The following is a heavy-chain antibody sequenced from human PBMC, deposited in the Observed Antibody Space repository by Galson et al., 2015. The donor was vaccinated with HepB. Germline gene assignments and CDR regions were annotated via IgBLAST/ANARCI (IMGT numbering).Heavy chain of an antibody. Sequence: SLRLSCAASGFTFSDHGMHWVRQAPAKGLEWVAVVSHDGSIESYGDSVKGRFTISRDNSKNTLYLQMSSLSVDDTAVYYCAKDPYSRSSHYYYHMDVWGKGTTVIVYS. CDR3: AKDPYSRSSHYYYHMDV. CDR2: VSHDGSIE. V-gene: IGHV3-30*18. D-gene: IGHD6-6*01. J-gene: IGHJ6*03. CDR1: GFTFSDHG.